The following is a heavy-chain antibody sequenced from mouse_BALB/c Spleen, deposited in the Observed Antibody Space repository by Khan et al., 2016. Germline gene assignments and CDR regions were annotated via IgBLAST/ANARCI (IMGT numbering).Heavy chain of an antibody. CDR2: ILPGSSSD. CDR1: GYTFSSYW. CDR3: ARWLLGAMDY. V-gene: IGHV1-9*01. Sequence: QVQLQQSGAELMKPGASVKISCKATGYTFSSYWIEWIKQRPGHGLEWIGEILPGSSSDTYNEKFKGKATFTADTSSNTVYMQLSSLTSEDSAVYYCARWLLGAMDYWGQGTSVTVSS. J-gene: IGHJ4*01. D-gene: IGHD2-3*01.